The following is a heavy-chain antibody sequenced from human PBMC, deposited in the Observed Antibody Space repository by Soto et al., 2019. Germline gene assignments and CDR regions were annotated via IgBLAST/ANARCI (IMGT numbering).Heavy chain of an antibody. CDR1: GYTFTSYY. V-gene: IGHV1-46*01. Sequence: ASVKVSCKASGYTFTSYYMHWVRQAPGQGLEWMGIINPSGGSTSYAQKFQGRVTMTRDTATSTVYMELSSRRSEDTAVYYCGRQYYYDYYGMDVWGQGTMVTVSS. CDR3: GRQYYYDYYGMDV. CDR2: INPSGGST. J-gene: IGHJ6*02.